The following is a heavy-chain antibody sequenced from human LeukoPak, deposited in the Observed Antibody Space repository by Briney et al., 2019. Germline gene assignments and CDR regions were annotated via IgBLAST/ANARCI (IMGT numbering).Heavy chain of an antibody. CDR1: GGSISSYY. V-gene: IGHV4-59*01. J-gene: IGHJ3*02. D-gene: IGHD1-26*01. Sequence: PSETLSLTCTVSGGSISSYYWSWIRQPPGKGLEWIGYIYYSGSTNYNPSLKSRATISVDTSKNQFSLKLSSVTAADTAVYYCATHSGSYFGDAFGIWGQGTMVTVSS. CDR2: IYYSGST. CDR3: ATHSGSYFGDAFGI.